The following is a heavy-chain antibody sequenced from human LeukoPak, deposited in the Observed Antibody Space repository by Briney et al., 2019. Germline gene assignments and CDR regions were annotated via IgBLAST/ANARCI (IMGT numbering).Heavy chain of an antibody. J-gene: IGHJ4*02. V-gene: IGHV1-18*01. Sequence: GASVKVSCKASGYTFTSYGISWVRQAPGQGREWMGWISAYNGNTNYAQKVQGRVTMTTDTSTSTAYMELRSLRSDDTAVYYCARSNYYDSSGYYPFDYWGQGTLVTVSS. D-gene: IGHD3-22*01. CDR2: ISAYNGNT. CDR3: ARSNYYDSSGYYPFDY. CDR1: GYTFTSYG.